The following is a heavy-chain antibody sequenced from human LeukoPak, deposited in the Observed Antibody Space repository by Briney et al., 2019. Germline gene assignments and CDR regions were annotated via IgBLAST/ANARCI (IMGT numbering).Heavy chain of an antibody. V-gene: IGHV1-69*06. Sequence: SVKVSCKASGGTFSSYAISWVRQAPGQGLEWMGGIIPIFGTASYAQKFQGRVTITADKSTSTAYMELSSLRSEDTAVYYCARDSVDDSSGYGAFDIWGQGTMVTVSS. J-gene: IGHJ3*02. D-gene: IGHD3-22*01. CDR2: IIPIFGTA. CDR3: ARDSVDDSSGYGAFDI. CDR1: GGTFSSYA.